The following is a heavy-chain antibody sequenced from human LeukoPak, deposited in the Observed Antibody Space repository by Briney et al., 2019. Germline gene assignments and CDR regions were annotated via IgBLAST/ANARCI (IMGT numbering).Heavy chain of an antibody. V-gene: IGHV3-48*03. CDR3: AKVGTSYYFDY. J-gene: IGHJ4*02. CDR2: ISSSGSTI. Sequence: GGSLRLSCAASGFTFSSCEMNWVRQAPGKGLEWVSYISSSGSTIYYADSVKGRFTISRDNAKSSLYLQMNSLRAEDTAVYYCAKVGTSYYFDYWGQATLVTVSS. D-gene: IGHD1-1*01. CDR1: GFTFSSCE.